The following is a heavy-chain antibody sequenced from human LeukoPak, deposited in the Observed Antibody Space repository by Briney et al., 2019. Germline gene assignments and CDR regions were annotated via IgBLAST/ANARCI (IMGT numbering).Heavy chain of an antibody. CDR1: GGTFSSYA. Sequence: SVKVSCKASGGTFSSYAISWVRQAPRQGLEWMGGIIPIFGTANYAQKFQGRVTITADESTSTAYMELSSLRSEDTAVYYCARGGYYGSGNDFRFDPWGQGTLVTVSS. CDR3: ARGGYYGSGNDFRFDP. J-gene: IGHJ5*02. CDR2: IIPIFGTA. V-gene: IGHV1-69*13. D-gene: IGHD3-10*01.